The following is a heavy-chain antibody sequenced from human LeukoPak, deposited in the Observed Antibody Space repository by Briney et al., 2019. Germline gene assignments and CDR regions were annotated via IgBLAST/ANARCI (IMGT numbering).Heavy chain of an antibody. J-gene: IGHJ5*02. CDR2: TYHSGST. V-gene: IGHV4-59*01. Sequence: SETLSLTCTVSGGSISSYYWSWIRQPPGKGLEWIGYTYHSGSTNYNPSLKSRVTISVDTSKNQFSLKLSSVTAADTAVYYCARAEYSSSWYLSWFDPWGQGTLCTVSS. CDR3: ARAEYSSSWYLSWFDP. CDR1: GGSISSYY. D-gene: IGHD6-13*01.